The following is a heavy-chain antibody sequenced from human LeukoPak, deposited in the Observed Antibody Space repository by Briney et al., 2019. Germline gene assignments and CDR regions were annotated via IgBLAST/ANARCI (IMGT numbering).Heavy chain of an antibody. D-gene: IGHD3-10*02. CDR1: GLTFSSYA. V-gene: IGHV3-23*01. CDR3: ASGGGWYYVNAFDI. Sequence: PGGSLRLSCAASGLTFSSYAMSWVRQAPGKGLEWVSAISGSGGSTYYADSVKGRFTISRDNSKNTLYLQMNSLRAEDTAVYYCASGGGWYYVNAFDIWGQGTMVTVSS. CDR2: ISGSGGST. J-gene: IGHJ3*02.